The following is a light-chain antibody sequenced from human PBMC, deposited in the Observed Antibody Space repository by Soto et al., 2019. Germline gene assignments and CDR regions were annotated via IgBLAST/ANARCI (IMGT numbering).Light chain of an antibody. CDR3: SAYTRSDTWV. J-gene: IGLJ3*02. Sequence: QSVLTQPASVSGSPGQSITIACTGTSSDVGAYKYVSWFQQHPGKAPKLMIYEVSNRPSGVSNRFSGSKSGNTASLTISGLQAEDEADYYCSAYTRSDTWVFGGGTKLTVL. CDR1: SSDVGAYKY. V-gene: IGLV2-14*01. CDR2: EVS.